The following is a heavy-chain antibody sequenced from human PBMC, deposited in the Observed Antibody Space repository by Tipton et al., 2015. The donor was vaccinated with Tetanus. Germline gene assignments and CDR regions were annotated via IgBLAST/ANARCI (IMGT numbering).Heavy chain of an antibody. J-gene: IGHJ6*02. V-gene: IGHV4-59*01. CDR2: IFYSGNT. Sequence: TLSLTCTVSGGSISTYYWSWIRQPPGKGLEWIGYIFYSGNTNYNPSLKTRVTISVDTSKNKFSLKLGSVTAADTAVYYCARDRGLTTDGVIGMDVWGQGTTVTVSS. CDR3: ARDRGLTTDGVIGMDV. CDR1: GGSISTYY. D-gene: IGHD4-17*01.